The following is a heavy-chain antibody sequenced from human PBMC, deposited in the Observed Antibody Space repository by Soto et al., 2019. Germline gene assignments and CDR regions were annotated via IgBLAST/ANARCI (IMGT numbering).Heavy chain of an antibody. Sequence: EVQLVESGGGLVKPGGSLRLSCAASGFTFSSYSMNWVRQAPGKGLEWVSSISSSSSYIYYADSVKGRFTISRDNAKNSLYLQMNSLRAEDTAVYCCARDSHQNYSDFDYWGQGTLVTVSS. D-gene: IGHD2-15*01. CDR1: GFTFSSYS. J-gene: IGHJ4*02. V-gene: IGHV3-21*01. CDR3: ARDSHQNYSDFDY. CDR2: ISSSSSYI.